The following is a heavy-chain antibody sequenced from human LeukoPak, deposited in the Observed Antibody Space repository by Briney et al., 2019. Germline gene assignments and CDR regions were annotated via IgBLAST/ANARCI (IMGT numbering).Heavy chain of an antibody. D-gene: IGHD4-23*01. CDR2: INPSGGST. CDR3: ARGGLGVVTLYYFDY. Sequence: GASVKVSCKASGYTFTSYYMHWVRQAPGQGLEWMGIINPSGGSTSYAQKFQGRVTMTRDTSTSTVYMELSSLRSEDTAVYYCARGGLGVVTLYYFDYWGQGTLVTVSS. V-gene: IGHV1-46*01. J-gene: IGHJ4*02. CDR1: GYTFTSYY.